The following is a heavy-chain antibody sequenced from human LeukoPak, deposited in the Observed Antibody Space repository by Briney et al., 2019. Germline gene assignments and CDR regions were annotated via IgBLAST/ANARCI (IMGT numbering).Heavy chain of an antibody. Sequence: GGSLRLPCAASGFTFSSYAMHWVRQAPGKGLEWVAVISYDGSNKYYADSVKGRFTISRDNSKNTLYLQMNSLRAEDTAVYYCARDTPNPYFDWSYGMDVWGQGTTVTVSS. CDR3: ARDTPNPYFDWSYGMDV. J-gene: IGHJ6*02. CDR1: GFTFSSYA. D-gene: IGHD3-9*01. V-gene: IGHV3-30-3*01. CDR2: ISYDGSNK.